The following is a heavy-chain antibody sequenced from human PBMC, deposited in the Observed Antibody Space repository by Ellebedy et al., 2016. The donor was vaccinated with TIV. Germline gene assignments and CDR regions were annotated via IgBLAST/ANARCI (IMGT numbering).Heavy chain of an antibody. V-gene: IGHV1-69*13. CDR3: ARGHASGQYYYYGMDV. J-gene: IGHJ6*02. Sequence: SVKVSXKASRGTFSSYAISWVRQAPGQGLEWMGGIIPIFGTANYAQKFQGRVTITADESTSTAYMELSSLRSEDTAVYYCARGHASGQYYYYGMDVWGQGTMVTVSS. CDR2: IIPIFGTA. CDR1: RGTFSSYA. D-gene: IGHD3-3*01.